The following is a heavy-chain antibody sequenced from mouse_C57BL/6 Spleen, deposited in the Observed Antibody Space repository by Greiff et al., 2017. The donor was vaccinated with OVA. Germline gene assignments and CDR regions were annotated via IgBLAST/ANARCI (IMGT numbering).Heavy chain of an antibody. CDR1: GYTFTSYW. V-gene: IGHV1-61*01. Sequence: QVQLKQPGAELVRPGSSVKLSCKASGYTFTSYWMDWVKQRPGQGLEWIGNIYPSDSETHYNQKFKDKATLTVDKSSSTAYMQLSSLTSEDSAVYYCARDPITTVVATYWYFDVWGTGTTVTVSS. J-gene: IGHJ1*03. CDR2: IYPSDSET. D-gene: IGHD1-1*01. CDR3: ARDPITTVVATYWYFDV.